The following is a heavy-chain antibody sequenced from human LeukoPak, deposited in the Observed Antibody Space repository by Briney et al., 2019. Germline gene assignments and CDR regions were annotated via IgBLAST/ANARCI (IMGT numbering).Heavy chain of an antibody. Sequence: PGGSLRLSCAASGFTFTSYAMSWVRQAPGKGLEWVSGMSGSGSSTYYADSVKGRFTISRDNSKNTLYLQMSSLRAEDTAVYYCVRVASRAFDYWGQGTLVTVSS. CDR2: MSGSGSST. J-gene: IGHJ4*02. CDR3: VRVASRAFDY. V-gene: IGHV3-23*01. CDR1: GFTFTSYA.